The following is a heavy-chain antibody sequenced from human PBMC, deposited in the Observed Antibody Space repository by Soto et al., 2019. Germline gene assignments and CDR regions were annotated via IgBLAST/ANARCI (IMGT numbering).Heavy chain of an antibody. CDR3: TTFSYSSSRAAFDI. V-gene: IGHV3-15*01. CDR2: IKSKTDGGTT. Sequence: EVQLVESGGGLVKPGGSLRLSCAASGFTFSNAWMSWVRQAPGKGLEWVGRIKSKTDGGTTDYAAPVKGRFTISRDDSKNPLYLQMNSLKTEDTAVYYCTTFSYSSSRAAFDIWGQGTMVTVSS. CDR1: GFTFSNAW. D-gene: IGHD6-13*01. J-gene: IGHJ3*02.